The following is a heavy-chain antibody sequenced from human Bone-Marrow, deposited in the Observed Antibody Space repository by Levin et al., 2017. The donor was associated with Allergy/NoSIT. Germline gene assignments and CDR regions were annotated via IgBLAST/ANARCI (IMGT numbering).Heavy chain of an antibody. V-gene: IGHV4-59*01. CDR1: GGSINDYY. CDR3: ARVTMGWFDP. CDR2: IFYSGST. Sequence: GSLRLSCTVSGGSINDYYWSWIRQPPGKGLEWIGYIFYSGSTNYTPSLKSRLTISVDMSKRHFSLKLSSVTAADTAVYYCARVTMGWFDPWGQGTLVTVSS. J-gene: IGHJ5*02. D-gene: IGHD3-3*01.